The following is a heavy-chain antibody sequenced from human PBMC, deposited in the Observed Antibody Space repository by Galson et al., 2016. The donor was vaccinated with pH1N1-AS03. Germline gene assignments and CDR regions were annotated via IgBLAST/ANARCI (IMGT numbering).Heavy chain of an antibody. Sequence: SVKVSCKASGYIFTGSYVRWVRQAPGQGLEWMGWINPNNGVTNYAQKFQAWVTMTGDTSISTAYMELYGLKSDDTAVYYCARDPRGPCSSATCATTYYFGMDVWGQGTTVIVSS. V-gene: IGHV1-2*04. CDR3: ARDPRGPCSSATCATTYYFGMDV. CDR1: GYIFTGSY. J-gene: IGHJ6*02. D-gene: IGHD1-26*01. CDR2: INPNNGVT.